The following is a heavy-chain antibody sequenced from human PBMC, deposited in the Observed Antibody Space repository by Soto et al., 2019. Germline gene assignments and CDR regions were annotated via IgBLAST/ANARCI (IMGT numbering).Heavy chain of an antibody. D-gene: IGHD3-10*01. V-gene: IGHV3-30*18. Sequence: QVQLVESGGGVVQPGRSLRLSCGASGFTFSRHNIHWVRQAPGKGLEWVAAVLYDGSNEYYADSVKGRFTISRDNSKNTMYLQMNSLRAEDTAVYYCAKGEFEYSGSFQDYLDVWDKGTTVTVS. J-gene: IGHJ6*03. CDR2: VLYDGSNE. CDR1: GFTFSRHN. CDR3: AKGEFEYSGSFQDYLDV.